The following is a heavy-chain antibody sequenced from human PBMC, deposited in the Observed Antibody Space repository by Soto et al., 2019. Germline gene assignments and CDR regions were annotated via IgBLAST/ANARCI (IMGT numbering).Heavy chain of an antibody. CDR3: ARDSHYDSSGYLDY. V-gene: IGHV3-33*01. Sequence: GGSLRLSCAASGFTFSSYGMHWVRQAPGKGLEWVAVIWYDGSNKYYADSVKGRFTISRDNSKNTLYLQMNSLRAEDTAVYYCARDSHYDSSGYLDYWGQGTLVTVSS. CDR2: IWYDGSNK. D-gene: IGHD3-22*01. J-gene: IGHJ4*02. CDR1: GFTFSSYG.